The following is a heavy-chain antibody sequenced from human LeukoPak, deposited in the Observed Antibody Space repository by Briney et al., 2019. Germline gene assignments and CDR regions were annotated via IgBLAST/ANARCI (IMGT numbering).Heavy chain of an antibody. J-gene: IGHJ6*03. CDR3: ARGYLYMDV. CDR1: GGSISSGGYS. V-gene: IGHV4-30-4*07. D-gene: IGHD5-18*01. CDR2: IYYSGST. Sequence: SETLSLTCAVSGGSISSGGYSWSWIRQPPGKGLEWIGYIYYSGSTYYNPSLKSRVTISVDTSKNQFSLKLSSVTAADTAVYYCARGYLYMDVWGKGTTVTVSS.